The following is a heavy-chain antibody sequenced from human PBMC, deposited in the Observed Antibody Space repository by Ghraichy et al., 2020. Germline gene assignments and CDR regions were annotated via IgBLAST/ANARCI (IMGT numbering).Heavy chain of an antibody. CDR3: TTNPYCSITTCYDVAFY. V-gene: IGHV3-15*01. CDR2: IKSKTEGGTT. D-gene: IGHD2-2*01. Sequence: GGSLRLSCAASGFTFSNAWMSWVRQVPGKGLEWVGRIKSKTEGGTTDYAAPVKGRFTISRDDSKNTLYLQMNSLKTEDTAVYYCTTNPYCSITTCYDVAFYWGQGTLVTVSS. J-gene: IGHJ4*02. CDR1: GFTFSNAW.